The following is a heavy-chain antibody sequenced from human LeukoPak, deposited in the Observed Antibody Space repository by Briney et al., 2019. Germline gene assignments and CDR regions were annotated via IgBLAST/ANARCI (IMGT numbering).Heavy chain of an antibody. CDR2: VSHSGTT. CDR1: GGSFSAYN. V-gene: IGHV4-34*01. CDR3: ARGSPKLDS. J-gene: IGHJ5*01. Sequence: PSETLSLTCAVYGGSFSAYNWNWIRQPPGKGLEWIGEVSHSGTTHYNPALKSRVTMSVDTSKNQISLKLISVTAADTAVYYCARGSPKLDSWGQGTLVRVSS.